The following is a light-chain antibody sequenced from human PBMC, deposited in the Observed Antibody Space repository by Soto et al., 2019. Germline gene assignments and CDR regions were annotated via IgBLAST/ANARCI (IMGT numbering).Light chain of an antibody. CDR3: SSYASSSTS. J-gene: IGLJ1*01. CDR2: EVS. V-gene: IGLV2-14*03. CDR1: SSDVGGYNY. Sequence: QSVLTHPASVSGSPGQSITISCTGTSSDVGGYNYVSWYQQHPGKAPKLMIYEVSNRPSGVSHRFSGSKSGNTASLTISGLQAEDEADYYCSSYASSSTSFGTVTKVTVL.